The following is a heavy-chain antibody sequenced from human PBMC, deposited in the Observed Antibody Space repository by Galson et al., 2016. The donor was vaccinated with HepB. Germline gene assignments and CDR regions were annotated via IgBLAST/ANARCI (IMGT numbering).Heavy chain of an antibody. J-gene: IGHJ6*02. CDR2: ISGDGNST. V-gene: IGHV3-74*01. Sequence: SLRLSCAASGITFSRYWMHWVRQAPGKGLMWVSRISGDGNSTSYADSVKGRFTISRDNAKNTLYLQLNSLRGEDTAVYYCTRAVYSSSWLLYYGMDVWGQGTTLSVSS. CDR3: TRAVYSSSWLLYYGMDV. CDR1: GITFSRYW. D-gene: IGHD6-13*01.